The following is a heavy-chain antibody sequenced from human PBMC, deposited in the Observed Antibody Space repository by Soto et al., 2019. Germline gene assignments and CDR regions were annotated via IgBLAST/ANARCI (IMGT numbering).Heavy chain of an antibody. CDR3: ARDEGLYSSPLTYYYYVMDV. CDR1: GGTFSSYA. D-gene: IGHD6-13*01. V-gene: IGHV1-69*13. CDR2: IIPIFGTA. Sequence: SVKVSCKASGGTFSSYAISWVRQAPGQGLEWMGGIIPIFGTANYAQKFQGRVTITADESTSTAYMELSSLRSEDTAVYYCARDEGLYSSPLTYYYYVMDVWGQGTTVTVSS. J-gene: IGHJ6*02.